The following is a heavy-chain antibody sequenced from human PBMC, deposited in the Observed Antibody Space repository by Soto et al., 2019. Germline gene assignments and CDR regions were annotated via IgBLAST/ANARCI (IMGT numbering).Heavy chain of an antibody. V-gene: IGHV1-18*01. CDR1: GYTFTRYG. CDR3: AKNGQLPYYYSGMDV. J-gene: IGHJ6*02. Sequence: QGQLVQSGPEVTKPGASVKVSCKASGYTFTRYGISWVRQAPGQGLEWMGLISGYNGDTNYAQKVQGRVTMTIDTPTRTAYMELRSLTSDDTAIYYCAKNGQLPYYYSGMDVWGQGTTVTVSS. CDR2: ISGYNGDT. D-gene: IGHD1-1*01.